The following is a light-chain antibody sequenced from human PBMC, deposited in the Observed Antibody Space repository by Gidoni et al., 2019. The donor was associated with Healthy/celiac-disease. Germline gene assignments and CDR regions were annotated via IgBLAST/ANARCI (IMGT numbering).Light chain of an antibody. CDR3: QQRSNWPQIT. Sequence: EIVLTQSPATLSLSPGDRATLSCRASQGVSSYLACYQHKPGQAPRLLIYDPSNRATGIPARFSGSVSGTDFTLTISSLEPEDFAVYYCQQRSNWPQITFGPGTKVDIK. J-gene: IGKJ3*01. V-gene: IGKV3-11*01. CDR2: DPS. CDR1: QGVSSY.